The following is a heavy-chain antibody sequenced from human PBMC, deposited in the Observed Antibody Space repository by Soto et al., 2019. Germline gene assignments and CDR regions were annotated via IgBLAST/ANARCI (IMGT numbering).Heavy chain of an antibody. V-gene: IGHV4-61*01. CDR3: ARQVFGDDLLQVGGSWFDP. J-gene: IGHJ5*02. CDR1: GGSVISGSDY. Sequence: SETLSLTCTVSGGSVISGSDYWSWIRQPPGKGLEWIGYIYYSGSTKYNPSLKSRVTISIDTSKHQFSLKLTSVTAADTAVYYCARQVFGDDLLQVGGSWFDPWGQGTLVTVSS. D-gene: IGHD3-16*01. CDR2: IYYSGST.